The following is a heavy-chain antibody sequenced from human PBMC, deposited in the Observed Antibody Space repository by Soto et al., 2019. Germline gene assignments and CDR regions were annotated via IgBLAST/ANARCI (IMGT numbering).Heavy chain of an antibody. CDR1: GYTFTNYG. V-gene: IGHV1-18*04. CDR2: ISAYNGNT. Sequence: QVQLVQSGAEVKKPGASVKVSCKASGYTFTNYGINWVRQAPGQGLEWMGWISAYNGNTNYAQKLQGRVTMTTDTSTSTAYMELRSLRSDDTAVYYCARDDYYDSSGYYPFDYWGQGTLVTVSS. J-gene: IGHJ4*02. D-gene: IGHD3-22*01. CDR3: ARDDYYDSSGYYPFDY.